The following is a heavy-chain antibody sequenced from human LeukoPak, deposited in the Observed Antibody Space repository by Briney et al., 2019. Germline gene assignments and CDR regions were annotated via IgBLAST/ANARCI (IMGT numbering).Heavy chain of an antibody. Sequence: SETVSLLCAVWGGPYRGYYGSGIREPPGKGVEGSGDKKHSGSTKYNPALKCRVTITVHTSKNQVSLKLSSVAAADRAGYYCARAAAAGRGGSRCDPGGQGHLVTVSS. CDR3: ARAAAAGRGGSRCDP. V-gene: IGHV4-34*01. J-gene: IGHJ5*02. D-gene: IGHD6-13*01. CDR1: GGPYRGYY. CDR2: KKHSGST.